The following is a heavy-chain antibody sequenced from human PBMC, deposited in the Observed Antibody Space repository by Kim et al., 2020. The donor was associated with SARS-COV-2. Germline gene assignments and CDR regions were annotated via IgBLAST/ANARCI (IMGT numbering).Heavy chain of an antibody. CDR3: ARAFGSSSWGYYYYYGLDV. CDR1: GDSVSSNSAA. Sequence: SQTLSLTCAISGDSVSSNSAAWIWIRQSPSRGLEWLGRTYYRSKWYNDYAVSVKSRITINPDTSKNQFSLQLNSVTPEDTAVYYCARAFGSSSWGYYYYYGLDVWGQGTTVTVSS. V-gene: IGHV6-1*01. D-gene: IGHD6-13*01. CDR2: TYYRSKWYN. J-gene: IGHJ6*02.